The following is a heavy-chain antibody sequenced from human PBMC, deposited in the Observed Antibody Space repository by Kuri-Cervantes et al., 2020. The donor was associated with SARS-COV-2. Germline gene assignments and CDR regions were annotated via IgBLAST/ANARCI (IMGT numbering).Heavy chain of an antibody. CDR3: AREMKEGAVMGAFDI. V-gene: IGHV3-53*01. CDR2: IYSGGST. D-gene: IGHD1-26*01. CDR1: GFTVSSNY. J-gene: IGHJ3*02. Sequence: GGSLRLSCAASGFTVSSNYMSWVRQAPGKGLEWVSVIYSGGSTYYADSVKGRFTISRDNSKNTLYLQMNSLRAEDTAAYYCAREMKEGAVMGAFDIWGQGTMVTVSS.